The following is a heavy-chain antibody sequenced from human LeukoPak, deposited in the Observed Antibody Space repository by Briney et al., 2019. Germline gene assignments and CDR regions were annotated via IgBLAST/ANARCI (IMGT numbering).Heavy chain of an antibody. Sequence: GESLKISCAASGFTFSSYAMSWVRQAPGKGLEWVSAISGSGGSTYYADSVKGRFTIPRDNSKNTLYLQMNSLRAEDTAVYYCAKDPNPYYYYYYMDVWGKGTTVTVSS. CDR3: AKDPNPYYYYYYMDV. CDR2: ISGSGGST. J-gene: IGHJ6*03. CDR1: GFTFSSYA. V-gene: IGHV3-23*01. D-gene: IGHD1-14*01.